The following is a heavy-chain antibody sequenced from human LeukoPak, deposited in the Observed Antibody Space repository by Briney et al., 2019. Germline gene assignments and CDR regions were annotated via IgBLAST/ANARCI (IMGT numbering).Heavy chain of an antibody. CDR2: IFYSGNN. CDR3: ARLFRRRGVTPCYFDY. CDR1: GVSITSTNYY. V-gene: IGHV4-39*01. Sequence: PSETLSLTCTVAGVSITSTNYYWGWVRQPPGKGLEWIGNIFYSGNNYYNPSLKSRVTISVDTSKNQFSLNLRSVTAADTAVYYCARLFRRRGVTPCYFDYWGQGTLVTVSS. J-gene: IGHJ4*02. D-gene: IGHD3-10*01.